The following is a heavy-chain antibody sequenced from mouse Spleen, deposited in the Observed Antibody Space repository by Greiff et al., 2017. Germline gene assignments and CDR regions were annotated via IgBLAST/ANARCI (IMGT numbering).Heavy chain of an antibody. D-gene: IGHD2-10*01. Sequence: EVQRVESGGGLVKLGGSLKLSCAASGFTFSSYAMSWVRQTPEKRLEWVATISSGGGNTYYPDSVKGRFTISRDNAKNTLYLQMSSLKSEDTAMYYCARSSYGNLDYWGQGTSVTVSS. CDR1: GFTFSSYA. J-gene: IGHJ4*01. V-gene: IGHV5-9-3*01. CDR3: ARSSYGNLDY. CDR2: ISSGGGNT.